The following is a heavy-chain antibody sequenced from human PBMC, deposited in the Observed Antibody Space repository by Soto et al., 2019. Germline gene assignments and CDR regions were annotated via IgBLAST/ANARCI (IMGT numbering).Heavy chain of an antibody. Sequence: ASVKVSCKASGYTFTGYYMHWVRQAPGQGLEWMGWINPNSGGTNYAQKFQGWVTMTRDTSISTAYMELSRLRSDDTAVYYCARAPKYCSGGSCFRGNDAFDIWGQGTMVTVSS. D-gene: IGHD2-15*01. V-gene: IGHV1-2*04. CDR1: GYTFTGYY. J-gene: IGHJ3*02. CDR2: INPNSGGT. CDR3: ARAPKYCSGGSCFRGNDAFDI.